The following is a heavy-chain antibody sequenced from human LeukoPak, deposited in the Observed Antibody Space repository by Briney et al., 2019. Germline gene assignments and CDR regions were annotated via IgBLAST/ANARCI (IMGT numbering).Heavy chain of an antibody. J-gene: IGHJ4*02. CDR3: ASDLSQTYYYDSSGYSFDY. CDR1: GFTFSSYS. V-gene: IGHV3-21*01. D-gene: IGHD3-22*01. Sequence: GGSLRLSCAASGFTFSSYSMNWVRQAPGKGLEWVSSISSSSSYIYYADSVKGRFTISRDNAKNSLYLQMNSLRAEDTAVYYCASDLSQTYYYDSSGYSFDYWGQGTLVTVSS. CDR2: ISSSSSYI.